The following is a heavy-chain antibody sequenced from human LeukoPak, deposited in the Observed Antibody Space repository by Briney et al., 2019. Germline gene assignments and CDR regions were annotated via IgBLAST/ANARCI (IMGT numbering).Heavy chain of an antibody. Sequence: ASVTVSCKASGYTFTSYSISWVRQAPGQGLEWMGWISAYNGNTIYAQKVKGRVTMTTDKSTSTAYMQLRSLKSDDTAVYYCARASYCSGGSCYSDYWGQGTLVTVSS. D-gene: IGHD2-15*01. CDR2: ISAYNGNT. V-gene: IGHV1-18*01. CDR3: ARASYCSGGSCYSDY. CDR1: GYTFTSYS. J-gene: IGHJ4*02.